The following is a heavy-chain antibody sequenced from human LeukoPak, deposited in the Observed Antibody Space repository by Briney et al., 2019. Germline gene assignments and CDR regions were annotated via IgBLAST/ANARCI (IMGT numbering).Heavy chain of an antibody. D-gene: IGHD2-21*01. CDR2: IFWSGTT. J-gene: IGHJ4*02. CDR1: GGSISNYY. V-gene: IGHV4-59*01. CDR3: ARAFQYNCGRGPFDY. Sequence: SETLSLTCTVSGGSISNYYWTWLRQPPGKGLEWIGHIFWSGTTIHNPSLTSRLTISIDTSRSQFSLKLNSVTAADTAIYYCARAFQYNCGRGPFDYWGQGSLVIVSP.